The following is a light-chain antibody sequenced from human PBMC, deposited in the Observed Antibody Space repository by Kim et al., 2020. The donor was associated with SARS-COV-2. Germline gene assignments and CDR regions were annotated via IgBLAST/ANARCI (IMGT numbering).Light chain of an antibody. CDR1: KLGDKY. V-gene: IGLV3-1*01. CDR2: QDS. Sequence: SYELTQPPSVSVSPGQTASITCSGDKLGDKYACWYQQKPGQSPVLVIYQDSHRPSGIPERFSGSNSGNTATLTVSGTQAMAEADYYCQAWDSSTVVFGGG. J-gene: IGLJ2*01. CDR3: QAWDSSTVV.